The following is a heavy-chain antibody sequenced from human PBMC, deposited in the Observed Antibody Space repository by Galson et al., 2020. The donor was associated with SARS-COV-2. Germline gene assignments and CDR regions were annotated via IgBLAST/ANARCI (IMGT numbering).Heavy chain of an antibody. D-gene: IGHD2-2*01. CDR3: ARVGGAVLPAEFDY. J-gene: IGHJ4*02. Sequence: PSETLSLTCTVSGGSISSDDCYWSWVRQPPGKGLEWIGYIYYTGTTYSSPSLKSRVTISVDTSKNRFSLNLTSVTAADTAMYYCARVGGAVLPAEFDYWGQGTLVTVSS. CDR1: GGSISSDDCY. CDR2: IYYTGTT. V-gene: IGHV4-30-4*01.